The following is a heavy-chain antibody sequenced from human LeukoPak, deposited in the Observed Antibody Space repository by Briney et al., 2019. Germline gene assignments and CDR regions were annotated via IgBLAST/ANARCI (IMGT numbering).Heavy chain of an antibody. CDR3: ARAHMTTVTLGDY. J-gene: IGHJ4*02. CDR2: INPNSGGT. V-gene: IGHV1-2*02. Sequence: ASVKVSCKASGYTFTGYYMHWLRQAPGQGLEWMGWINPNSGGTNYAQKFQGRVTLTRDTPISTAYMEVSRLRSDDTAVYYCARAHMTTVTLGDYWGQGSLVTVSS. CDR1: GYTFTGYY. D-gene: IGHD4-11*01.